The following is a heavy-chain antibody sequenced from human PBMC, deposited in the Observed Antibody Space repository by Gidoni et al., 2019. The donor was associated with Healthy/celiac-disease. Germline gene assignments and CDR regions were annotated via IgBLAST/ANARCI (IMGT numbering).Heavy chain of an antibody. CDR2: IRSKANSYAT. Sequence: EVQLVESGGGLVQPGGSLKLSCAASGFTFSGSAMHWVRQASGKGLEWVGRIRSKANSYATAYAASVKGRFTISRDDSKNTAYLQMNSLKTEDTAVYYCTRHTTAPGGYWGQGTLVTVSS. V-gene: IGHV3-73*02. CDR1: GFTFSGSA. D-gene: IGHD4-17*01. J-gene: IGHJ4*02. CDR3: TRHTTAPGGY.